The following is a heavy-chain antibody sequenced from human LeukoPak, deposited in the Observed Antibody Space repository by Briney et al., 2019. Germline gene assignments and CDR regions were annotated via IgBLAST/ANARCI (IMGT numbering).Heavy chain of an antibody. CDR1: GFTLSTYA. D-gene: IGHD2/OR15-2a*01. J-gene: IGHJ2*01. Sequence: PGTSLRLSCAASGFTLSTYAVHWVRQAPGKGLQWVAALWYDGSNQYYADSVKGRFTISRDNSKNTLYLQMSSVKAEYTAVYYCTTTPYFDRWYFDLWGRGALVTVSS. CDR2: LWYDGSNQ. V-gene: IGHV3-30*04. CDR3: TTTPYFDRWYFDL.